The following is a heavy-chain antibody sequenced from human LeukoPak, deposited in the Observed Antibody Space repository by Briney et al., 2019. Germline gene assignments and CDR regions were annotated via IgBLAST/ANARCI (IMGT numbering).Heavy chain of an antibody. D-gene: IGHD6-13*01. CDR2: IYTSGST. J-gene: IGHJ3*02. Sequence: SETLSLTCTVSGGSISSYYWSWIRQPAGQGLEWIGRIYTSGSTNYNPSLKSRVTMSVDTSKNQFSLKLSSVTAADTAVYYCARGRYSSSWYRPDAFDIWGQGTMVTVSS. CDR1: GGSISSYY. V-gene: IGHV4-4*07. CDR3: ARGRYSSSWYRPDAFDI.